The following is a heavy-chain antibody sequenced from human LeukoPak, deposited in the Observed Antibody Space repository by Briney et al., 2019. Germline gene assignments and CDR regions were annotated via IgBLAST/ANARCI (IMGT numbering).Heavy chain of an antibody. V-gene: IGHV3-7*01. CDR2: MNLDGSEK. J-gene: IGHJ4*02. Sequence: GGSLRLSCAATGFTFTSHWMSWVRQAPGKGLEWVARMNLDGSEKYYVDSVKGRFTISRDNAKTSLYLEMNSLRAEDTAVYYCARDATYCTNGVCYTRFDYWGQGTLVTVSS. CDR3: ARDATYCTNGVCYTRFDY. CDR1: GFTFTSHW. D-gene: IGHD2-8*01.